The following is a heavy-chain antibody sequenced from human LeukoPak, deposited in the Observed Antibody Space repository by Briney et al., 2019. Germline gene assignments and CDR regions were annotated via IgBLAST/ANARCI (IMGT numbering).Heavy chain of an antibody. CDR2: ISSDGSRV. CDR1: GFTFSSNS. CDR3: AREKRWSGWALDY. J-gene: IGHJ4*02. V-gene: IGHV3-74*01. Sequence: GGSLRLSCTVSGFTFSSNSMSWVRQAPGKGLEWVSRISSDGSRVTYADSVKGRFTMSRDNAKNSLYLQMNSLRAEDTAVYYCAREKRWSGWALDYWGKGTLVTVSS. D-gene: IGHD6-25*01.